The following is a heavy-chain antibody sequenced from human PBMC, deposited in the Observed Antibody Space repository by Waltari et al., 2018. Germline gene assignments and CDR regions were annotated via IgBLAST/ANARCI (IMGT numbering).Heavy chain of an antibody. CDR1: GYTFTSYA. Sequence: QVQLVQSGAEVKKPGASVKVSCKASGYTFTSYALHWVRQAPGQRLEWMGWINAGNGNTKYSQKFQGRVTITRDTSASTAYMELSSLRSEDTAVYYCATGREQLAHFDHWGQGTLVTVSS. CDR3: ATGREQLAHFDH. J-gene: IGHJ4*02. D-gene: IGHD6-6*01. CDR2: INAGNGNT. V-gene: IGHV1-3*01.